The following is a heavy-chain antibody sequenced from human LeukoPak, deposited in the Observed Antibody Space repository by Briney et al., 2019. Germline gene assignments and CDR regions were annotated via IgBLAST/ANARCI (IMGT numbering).Heavy chain of an antibody. CDR1: GGSISSSNW. CDR3: ARAEDTSVRGEPYIFDY. CDR2: IYHSGST. V-gene: IGHV4-4*02. D-gene: IGHD3-10*01. Sequence: PSETLSLTCAVSGGSISSSNWWSWVRQPPGKGLEWIGEIYHSGSTNYNPSLKSRVTISVDKSKNQFSLKLSSVTAADTAVYYCARAEDTSVRGEPYIFDYWGQGTLVTVSS. J-gene: IGHJ4*02.